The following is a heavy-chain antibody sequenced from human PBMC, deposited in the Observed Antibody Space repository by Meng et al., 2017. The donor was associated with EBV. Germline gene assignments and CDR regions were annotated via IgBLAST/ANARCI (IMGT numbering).Heavy chain of an antibody. CDR2: VYWDNDD. D-gene: IGHD3-10*01. Sequence: HIPLKASRPALGKPTKLLTLTCTFSGLSRTTRGMGVGWIRTPPGKPLKWLTLVYWDNDDRSRPFLRNRLSITNDTSKNQVFLRLTNMDPVDSGTYYCAHVAYRRGISYFGSWGQGILVTVSS. CDR1: GLSRTTRGMG. J-gene: IGHJ4*02. CDR3: AHVAYRRGISYFGS. V-gene: IGHV2-5*02.